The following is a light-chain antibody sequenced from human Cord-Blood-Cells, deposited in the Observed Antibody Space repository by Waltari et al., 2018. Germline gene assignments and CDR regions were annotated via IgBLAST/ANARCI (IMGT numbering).Light chain of an antibody. J-gene: IGKJ1*01. CDR3: QQSYSTPRT. V-gene: IGKV1-39*01. CDR2: AAS. Sequence: DIQMNQSPSSLSASVGDRVTITCRASQSISSYLNWEQQKPGKTPKLLIYAASSLQSGVLSWLSGSGSGTDFTVTISSLQPEDFATYYCQQSYSTPRTFGQGAKVEIK. CDR1: QSISSY.